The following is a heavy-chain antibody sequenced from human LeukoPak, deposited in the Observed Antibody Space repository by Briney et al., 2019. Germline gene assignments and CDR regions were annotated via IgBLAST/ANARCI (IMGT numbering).Heavy chain of an antibody. Sequence: GGSLRLSCSASGFTFSNYALHWVRQAPGEGLEYVSALRGDGVTTYYADSVKGRFTISRDNSKNTLFLQMSSLRDEDTAVYYCVKPRRDPNDYYYYAFDIWGQGTMVTVSS. D-gene: IGHD3-10*01. CDR2: LRGDGVTT. J-gene: IGHJ3*02. V-gene: IGHV3-64D*09. CDR1: GFTFSNYA. CDR3: VKPRRDPNDYYYYAFDI.